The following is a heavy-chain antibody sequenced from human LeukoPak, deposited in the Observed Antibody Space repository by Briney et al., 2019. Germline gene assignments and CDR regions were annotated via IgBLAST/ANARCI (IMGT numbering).Heavy chain of an antibody. CDR1: GGSFSGYY. J-gene: IGHJ5*02. Sequence: SETLSLTCAVYGGSFSGYYWSWIRQPPGKGLEWIGEINHSGSTNYNPSLKSRVTISVDTSKNQFSLKLSSVTAADTAVYYCARAEIATRPGGWFDPWGQGTLATVSS. D-gene: IGHD6-6*01. V-gene: IGHV4-34*01. CDR3: ARAEIATRPGGWFDP. CDR2: INHSGST.